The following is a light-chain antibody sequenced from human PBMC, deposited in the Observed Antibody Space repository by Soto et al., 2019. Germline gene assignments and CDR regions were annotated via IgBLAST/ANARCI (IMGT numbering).Light chain of an antibody. CDR2: LGGSGSF. CDR3: ETWDSNTRV. Sequence: QAVVTQSSSASASLGSSVKLTCTLSSGHSSYIIAWHQQQPGKAPRYLMKLGGSGSFNKGSGVPDRFSGSSSGADRYLTISNLQFEDEADYYCETWDSNTRVFGGGTQLTVL. CDR1: SGHSSYI. J-gene: IGLJ3*02. V-gene: IGLV4-60*02.